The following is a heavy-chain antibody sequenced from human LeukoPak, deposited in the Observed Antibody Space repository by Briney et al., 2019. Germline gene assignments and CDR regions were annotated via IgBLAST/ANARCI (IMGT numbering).Heavy chain of an antibody. CDR3: AKDRKREPYYFDY. V-gene: IGHV3-30*18. CDR2: ISYDGSNK. CDR1: GFTFSSYG. J-gene: IGHJ4*02. D-gene: IGHD1-26*01. Sequence: GRSLRLSCAASGFTFSSYGMHWVRQAPGKGLEWVAVISYDGSNKYYADSVKGRFTISRDNSKNTLYLQMNSLRAEDTAVYYCAKDRKREPYYFDYWGQGTLVTVSS.